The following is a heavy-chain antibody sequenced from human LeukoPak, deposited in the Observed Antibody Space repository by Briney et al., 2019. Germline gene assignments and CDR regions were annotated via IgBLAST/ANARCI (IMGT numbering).Heavy chain of an antibody. CDR3: ARGPLLLWLGDPIDY. Sequence: GGSLRLSCAASGFTFSSYAMHWVRQAPGKGLEYVSVISSNGGSTYYANSVKGRFTISRDNSKNTLYLQMGSLRAEDMAVYYCARGPLLLWLGDPIDYWGQGTLVTVSS. D-gene: IGHD3-10*01. CDR1: GFTFSSYA. V-gene: IGHV3-64*01. CDR2: ISSNGGST. J-gene: IGHJ4*02.